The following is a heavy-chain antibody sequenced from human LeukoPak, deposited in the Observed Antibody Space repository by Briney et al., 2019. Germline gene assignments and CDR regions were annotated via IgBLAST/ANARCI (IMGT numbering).Heavy chain of an antibody. CDR2: IYTSGGT. D-gene: IGHD1-26*01. CDR1: GGSISSGSYY. CDR3: ARQRGSYAPDY. J-gene: IGHJ4*02. Sequence: PSETLSLTCTVSGGSISSGSYYWSWIRQPAGKGLEWIGRIYTSGGTNYNPSLKSRVTISVDTSKNQFSLKLSSVTAADTAVYYCARQRGSYAPDYWGQGTLVTVSS. V-gene: IGHV4-61*02.